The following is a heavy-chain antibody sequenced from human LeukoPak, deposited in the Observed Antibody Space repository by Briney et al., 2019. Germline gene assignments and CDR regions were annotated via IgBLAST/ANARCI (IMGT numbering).Heavy chain of an antibody. J-gene: IGHJ6*03. Sequence: PSETLSLTCTVSGGSISSSSYYWGWIRQPPGKGLEWIGSIYYSGSTYYNPSLKSRVTISVDTSKNQFSLKLSSVTAADTAVYYCARVPHYYGSGSHNYYMDVWGKGTTVTVSS. CDR1: GGSISSSSYY. D-gene: IGHD3-10*01. CDR3: ARVPHYYGSGSHNYYMDV. CDR2: IYYSGST. V-gene: IGHV4-39*07.